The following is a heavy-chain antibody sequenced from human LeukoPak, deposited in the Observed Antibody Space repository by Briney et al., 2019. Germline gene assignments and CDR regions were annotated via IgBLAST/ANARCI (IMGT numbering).Heavy chain of an antibody. Sequence: SVKVSCKASGGTFSSYAISWVRQAPGQGLEWMGRIIPILGIANYAQKFQGRVTITADKSTSTAYMELRSLRSDDTAVYYCARDAGFGELTYYFDYWGQGTLVTVSS. CDR1: GGTFSSYA. CDR2: IIPILGIA. J-gene: IGHJ4*02. V-gene: IGHV1-69*04. CDR3: ARDAGFGELTYYFDY. D-gene: IGHD3-10*01.